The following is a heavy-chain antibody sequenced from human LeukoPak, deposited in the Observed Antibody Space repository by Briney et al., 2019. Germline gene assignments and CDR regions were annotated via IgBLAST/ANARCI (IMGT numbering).Heavy chain of an antibody. CDR2: ISISGSSI. Sequence: GGSLRLSCAASGFTFSTYWMSWVRQAPGKGLEWISYISISGSSIYYADSVKGRFTISRDNAKNSLYLQMSSLRAEDTAVYYCAKEARGFDPWGQGTLVTVSS. CDR3: AKEARGFDP. CDR1: GFTFSTYW. V-gene: IGHV3-48*01. J-gene: IGHJ5*02.